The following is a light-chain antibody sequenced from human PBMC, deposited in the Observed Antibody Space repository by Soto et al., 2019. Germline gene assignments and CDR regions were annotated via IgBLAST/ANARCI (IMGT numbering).Light chain of an antibody. Sequence: DIQMTQSPSSLSASVGDRVTITCRASQDISVYLAWYQQKPGKVPKLLIYSASTLKSGVPSRFSGSGSATDFTLTISSLQPEDVATYVCQKFNTAPLTFGQGTLLEIK. V-gene: IGKV1-27*01. CDR2: SAS. CDR3: QKFNTAPLT. J-gene: IGKJ5*01. CDR1: QDISVY.